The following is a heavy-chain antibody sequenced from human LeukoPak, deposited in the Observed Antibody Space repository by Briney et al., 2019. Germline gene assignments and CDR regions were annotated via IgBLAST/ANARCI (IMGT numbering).Heavy chain of an antibody. CDR3: GREGGTYYDILTGYWDY. CDR1: GFTFSNYA. CDR2: ISGSGDST. Sequence: GGSLRLSCAASGFTFSNYAMRWVRQAPGKGLEWVSGISGSGDSTYYADSVKGRFTISRDNAKNSLYLQMNSLRAEDTAVYYCGREGGTYYDILTGYWDYWGQGTLVTVSS. J-gene: IGHJ4*02. D-gene: IGHD3-9*01. V-gene: IGHV3-23*01.